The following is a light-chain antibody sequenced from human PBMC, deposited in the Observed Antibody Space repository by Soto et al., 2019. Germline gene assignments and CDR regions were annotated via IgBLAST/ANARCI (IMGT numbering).Light chain of an antibody. CDR2: DVN. CDR3: SSYSGSTTRVV. J-gene: IGLJ2*01. Sequence: QSAQTQPASVSGSPGQSITISCTGTSSDVGSYNFVSWYQQHPGKAPKLMIYDVNNRPSGVSNRFSGSKSGNTASLTISGLQAEDEADYYCSSYSGSTTRVVFGGGTKLTVL. CDR1: SSDVGSYNF. V-gene: IGLV2-14*03.